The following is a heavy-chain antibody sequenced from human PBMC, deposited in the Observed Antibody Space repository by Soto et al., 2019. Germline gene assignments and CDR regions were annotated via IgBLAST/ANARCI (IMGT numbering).Heavy chain of an antibody. CDR2: VSFDGKVT. D-gene: IGHD3-10*01. V-gene: IGHV3-30*04. J-gene: IGHJ4*02. CDR1: GFTFNSLS. CDR3: ARQPYGSSHKFEY. Sequence: VGSLRLSCTGSGFTFNSLSLHWVRQGPDKGLEWVAVVSFDGKVTYYADSVEGRFTVSRDIAKNTIYLQANSLRPEETAVDYWARQPYGSSHKFEYWGQGTTGTVTS.